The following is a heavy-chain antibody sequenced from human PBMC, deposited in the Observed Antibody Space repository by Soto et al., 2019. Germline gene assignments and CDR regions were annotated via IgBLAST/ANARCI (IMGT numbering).Heavy chain of an antibody. J-gene: IGHJ2*01. D-gene: IGHD3-9*01. CDR3: ARHFDVDPSLDQYYFDL. CDR2: IYASGRT. V-gene: IGHV4-4*07. Sequence: PSETLSLSCTVSVVSITPYFWSWGRQPAGKAPEWVGHIYASGRTTYNPSLKSRVTMFVSQTQVSLRLTSVTAADTAVYYCARHFDVDPSLDQYYFDLWGRGALVTVSS. CDR1: VVSITPYF.